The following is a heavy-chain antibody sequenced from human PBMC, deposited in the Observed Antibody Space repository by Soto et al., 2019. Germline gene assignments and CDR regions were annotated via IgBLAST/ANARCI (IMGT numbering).Heavy chain of an antibody. D-gene: IGHD3-22*01. CDR3: ARDAGDYDSSGYYYSY. J-gene: IGHJ4*02. V-gene: IGHV3-7*03. CDR1: GFTFSSYW. Sequence: PGGSLRLSCAASGFTFSSYWMSWVRQAPGKGLEWVANIKQDGSEKYYVDSVKGRFTISRDNAKNSLYLQMNSLRAEDTAVYYCARDAGDYDSSGYYYSYWGQGTLVTVSS. CDR2: IKQDGSEK.